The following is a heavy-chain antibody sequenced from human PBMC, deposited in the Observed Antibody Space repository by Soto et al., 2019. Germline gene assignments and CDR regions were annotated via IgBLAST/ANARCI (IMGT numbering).Heavy chain of an antibody. CDR1: GYSFTNYW. CDR2: IYPGDSET. V-gene: IGHV5-51*01. J-gene: IGHJ4*02. Sequence: GESLKISCKGSGYSFTNYWIARVRQMPGKGLEWMGIIYPGDSETRYSPSFQGQVTISADMSINTAYLQWSSLKASDTAMFYCARGGTTYFDYWGQGTLVTVSS. CDR3: ARGGTTYFDY.